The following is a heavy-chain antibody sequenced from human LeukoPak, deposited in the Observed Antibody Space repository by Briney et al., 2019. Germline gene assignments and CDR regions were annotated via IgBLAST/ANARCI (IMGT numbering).Heavy chain of an antibody. V-gene: IGHV3-23*01. CDR2: ISASGGST. D-gene: IGHD3-10*01. Sequence: GGSLRLSCAASGFTFSIYAMTWVRQAPGKGLEWVSVISASGGSTYYTDSVKGRVTISRDNSKNTLYLQMNSLRAEDTAVYYCAKDSYYWVFDIWGQGTMVTVSS. CDR1: GFTFSIYA. CDR3: AKDSYYWVFDI. J-gene: IGHJ3*02.